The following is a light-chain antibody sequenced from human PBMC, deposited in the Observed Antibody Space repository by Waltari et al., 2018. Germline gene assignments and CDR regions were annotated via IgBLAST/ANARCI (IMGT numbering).Light chain of an antibody. CDR2: GVN. V-gene: IGLV2-23*02. Sequence: QSTLTQPASVSGSLGQSITISCIGTSGDVGNYNLVSWYQQHPGKAPKFMIYGVNKRPSGVSNRFSGSKSGNTASLTISGLQGEDEAIYFCSSYAAYNTVLFGGGTKVTVL. J-gene: IGLJ2*01. CDR1: SGDVGNYNL. CDR3: SSYAAYNTVL.